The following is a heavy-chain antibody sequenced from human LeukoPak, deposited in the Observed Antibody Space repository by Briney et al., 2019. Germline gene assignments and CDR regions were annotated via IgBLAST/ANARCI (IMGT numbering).Heavy chain of an antibody. CDR3: ARESGSILGPMDV. CDR1: GYTFTGYY. CDR2: INPNSGGT. J-gene: IGHJ6*04. D-gene: IGHD3-3*01. Sequence: ASVKVSCKASGYTFTGYYMHWVRQAPGQGLEWTGWINPNSGGTNYAQKFQGWVTMTRDTSISTAYMELGRLRSDDTAVYYCARESGSILGPMDVWGKGTTVTVSS. V-gene: IGHV1-2*04.